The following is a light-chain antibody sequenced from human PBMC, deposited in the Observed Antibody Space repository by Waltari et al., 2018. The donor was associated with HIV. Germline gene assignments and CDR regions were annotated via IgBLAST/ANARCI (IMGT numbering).Light chain of an antibody. J-gene: IGLJ2*01. CDR3: QVWDSRGAHVV. Sequence: YVLTQPPSVSVAPGQTARITCGGDNIGRMSGHWYQQTPGQAPVLVVYDATGRPSRIPERFSGSNSGNTATLTISSVEVGDEADYYCQVWDSRGAHVVFGGGTKLTVL. V-gene: IGLV3-21*02. CDR1: NIGRMS. CDR2: DAT.